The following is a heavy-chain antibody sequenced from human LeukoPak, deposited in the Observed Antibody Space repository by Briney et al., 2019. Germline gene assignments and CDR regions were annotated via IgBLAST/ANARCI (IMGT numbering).Heavy chain of an antibody. CDR1: GGSFSGYY. CDR2: INHSGRT. CDR3: ARGSYYGSGSQTDAFDI. V-gene: IGHV4-34*01. D-gene: IGHD3-10*01. J-gene: IGHJ3*02. Sequence: SETLSLTCAVYGGSFSGYYWSWIRQPPGKGLEWIGEINHSGRTNYNPSLKSRVTISVDTSKNQFSLKLSSVTAADTAVYYCARGSYYGSGSQTDAFDIWGQGTMVTVSS.